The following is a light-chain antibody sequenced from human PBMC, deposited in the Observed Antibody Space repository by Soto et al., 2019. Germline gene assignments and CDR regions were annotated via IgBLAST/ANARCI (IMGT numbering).Light chain of an antibody. CDR2: GAS. CDR3: QHYNSWPPELT. CDR1: QSVSSN. Sequence: EIVMTQSPATLSVSPGERATLSCRASQSVSSNLAWYQQKPGQAPRPLIYGASTRATGVPARFSGSASGTEFSLTIGSLQSEDFAVYYCQHYNSWPPELTFGQGTKLEIK. V-gene: IGKV3-15*01. J-gene: IGKJ2*01.